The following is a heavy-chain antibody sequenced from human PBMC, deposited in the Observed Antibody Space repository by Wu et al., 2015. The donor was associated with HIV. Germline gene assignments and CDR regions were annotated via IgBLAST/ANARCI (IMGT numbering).Heavy chain of an antibody. J-gene: IGHJ6*02. V-gene: IGHV1-2*02. CDR1: RYTFTGYY. D-gene: IGHD3-10*01. CDR2: INPNSGAT. Sequence: QVQLLQSGAQVKKPGASVKVSCKASRYTFTGYYIYWVRQAPGQGLEWMGWINPNSGATNYAQNFQGRVTMTRDTSVSTAYMELNRLRSDDTAVYYCAAYYYGSGSYYPAYYGMDVWGQGTTVTVSS. CDR3: AAYYYGSGSYYPAYYGMDV.